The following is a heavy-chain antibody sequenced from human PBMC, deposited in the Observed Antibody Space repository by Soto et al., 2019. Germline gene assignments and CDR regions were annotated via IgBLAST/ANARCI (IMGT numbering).Heavy chain of an antibody. CDR1: GFRFGSYS. CDR2: ISSTSGTI. J-gene: IGHJ4*02. D-gene: IGHD1-26*01. V-gene: IGHV3-48*02. CDR3: AQVGGSYSTAIDY. Sequence: LRLSCAASGFRFGSYSMNWVRQAPGQGLEWLSYISSTSGTIYYADSVKGRFTISRDNAKNSLYLQMSSLRDDDTAVYYCAQVGGSYSTAIDYWGQGTLVTVSS.